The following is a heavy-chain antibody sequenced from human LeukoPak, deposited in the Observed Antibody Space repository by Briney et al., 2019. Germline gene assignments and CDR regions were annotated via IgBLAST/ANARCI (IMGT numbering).Heavy chain of an antibody. CDR3: ARECSSSPCNYFGMDV. CDR1: GFSFRSYE. D-gene: IGHD6-13*01. Sequence: PGGSLRLSCAASGFSFRSYEMNWVRQAPGKGLEWVSYISSSGTTIYNADSVKGRFTISRDNAKNSLHLQMNSLRDEDTAVYYCARECSSSPCNYFGMDVWGQGTTVTVSS. J-gene: IGHJ6*02. V-gene: IGHV3-48*03. CDR2: ISSSGTTI.